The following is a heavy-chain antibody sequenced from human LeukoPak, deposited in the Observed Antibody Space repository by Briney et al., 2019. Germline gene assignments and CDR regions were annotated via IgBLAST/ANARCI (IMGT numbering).Heavy chain of an antibody. D-gene: IGHD2-15*01. V-gene: IGHV1-18*01. CDR2: ISAYNGNT. Sequence: ASVKVSCKASGYSFTDYDISWVRQAPGQGLEWMGWISAYNGNTNYAQKLQGRVTMTTDTSTSTAYMELRSLRSDDTAVYYCARGDPDCSGGSCYGYWGQGTLVTVSS. CDR1: GYSFTDYD. CDR3: ARGDPDCSGGSCYGY. J-gene: IGHJ4*02.